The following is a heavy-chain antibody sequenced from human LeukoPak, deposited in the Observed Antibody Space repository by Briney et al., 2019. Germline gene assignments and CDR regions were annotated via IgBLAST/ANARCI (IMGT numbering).Heavy chain of an antibody. V-gene: IGHV1-69*04. D-gene: IGHD5-24*01. Sequence: SVKVSCKASGGTFSSYAISWVRQAPGQGLEWMGRIIPILGIANYAQKFQGRVTITADKSTSTAYMELSSLRSEDTAVYYCARSEIEMATIYTFDYWGQGTLVTISS. CDR1: GGTFSSYA. CDR2: IIPILGIA. J-gene: IGHJ4*02. CDR3: ARSEIEMATIYTFDY.